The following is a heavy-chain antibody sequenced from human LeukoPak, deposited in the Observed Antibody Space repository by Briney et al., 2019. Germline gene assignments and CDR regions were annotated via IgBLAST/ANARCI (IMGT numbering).Heavy chain of an antibody. Sequence: SSETLSLTCTVSGGSISDFYWSWIRQSAGGGPEWIGRTFTTGTTDYNPSLKSRVTMTLDTSKNLLSLSLMSVTAADTAVYYCTRSSFCSDNYCRNLAWFGPWGLGTPVIVSS. J-gene: IGHJ5*02. CDR2: TFTTGTT. D-gene: IGHD4-11*01. V-gene: IGHV4-4*07. CDR3: TRSSFCSDNYCRNLAWFGP. CDR1: GGSISDFY.